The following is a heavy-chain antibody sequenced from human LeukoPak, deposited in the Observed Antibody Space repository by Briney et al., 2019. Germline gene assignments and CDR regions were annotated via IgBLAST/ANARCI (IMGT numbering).Heavy chain of an antibody. D-gene: IGHD6-13*01. Sequence: ASVKVSCKASGYTFTSYAMHWVRQAPGQRLEWMGWINAGNGNTKYSQKFQGRVTITRDTSASTAYMELSSLRSEDTAVYYCASSIAAAGRDDYYYYGMDVWGQGTTVTVSS. J-gene: IGHJ6*02. CDR3: ASSIAAAGRDDYYYYGMDV. CDR1: GYTFTSYA. V-gene: IGHV1-3*01. CDR2: INAGNGNT.